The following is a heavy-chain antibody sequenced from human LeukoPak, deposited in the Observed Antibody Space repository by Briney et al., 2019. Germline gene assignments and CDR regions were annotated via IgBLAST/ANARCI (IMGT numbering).Heavy chain of an antibody. CDR1: GFPFNIYT. CDR3: ARGRYLDWLPYFFDY. D-gene: IGHD3-9*01. Sequence: PGGSLRLSCAASGFPFNIYTMHWVRQAPGKGLEWVAVISYDGTNKYYADSVKGRFTISRDSSQNTVYLLTNSLRAEDTAVYYCARGRYLDWLPYFFDYWGQGILVTVSS. J-gene: IGHJ4*02. CDR2: ISYDGTNK. V-gene: IGHV3-30-3*01.